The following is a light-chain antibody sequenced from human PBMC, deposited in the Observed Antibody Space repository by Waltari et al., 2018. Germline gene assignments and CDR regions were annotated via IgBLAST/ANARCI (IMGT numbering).Light chain of an antibody. CDR2: GAS. J-gene: IGKJ1*01. Sequence: EIVLTQSPGTLSLSPGERATLSCRASQSVSSTFLAWYQQKPGQAPRLLIYGASSRATGITDRFSGSGAGTDFTLAISRLEPEDLAVYYCQQYGWSTRTFGQGTKVEIK. CDR1: QSVSSTF. CDR3: QQYGWSTRT. V-gene: IGKV3-20*01.